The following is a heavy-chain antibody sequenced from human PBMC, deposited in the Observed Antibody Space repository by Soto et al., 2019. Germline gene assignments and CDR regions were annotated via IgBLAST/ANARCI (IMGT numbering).Heavy chain of an antibody. V-gene: IGHV3-23*01. Sequence: GGSLRLSCAASGFTFSGYAMSWVRQAPGKGLEWVSAISGSGGSTYYADSVKGRFTISRDNSKNTLYLQMNSLRAEDTAVYYCAKDGSMELLGDYDYRGQGTLVTVSS. CDR3: AKDGSMELLGDYDY. J-gene: IGHJ4*02. CDR2: ISGSGGST. D-gene: IGHD1-7*01. CDR1: GFTFSGYA.